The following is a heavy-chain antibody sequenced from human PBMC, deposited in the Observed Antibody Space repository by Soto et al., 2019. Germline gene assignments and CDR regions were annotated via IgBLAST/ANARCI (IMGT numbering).Heavy chain of an antibody. Sequence: SVKVSCKASGGTFSSYTISWVRQAPGQGLEWMGRIIPILGIANYAQKFQGRVTITADKSTSTAYMELSSLRSEDTAVYYCARGGGYCSGGSCSDALDIWGQGTMVTVSS. CDR3: ARGGGYCSGGSCSDALDI. J-gene: IGHJ3*02. CDR2: IIPILGIA. CDR1: GGTFSSYT. D-gene: IGHD2-15*01. V-gene: IGHV1-69*02.